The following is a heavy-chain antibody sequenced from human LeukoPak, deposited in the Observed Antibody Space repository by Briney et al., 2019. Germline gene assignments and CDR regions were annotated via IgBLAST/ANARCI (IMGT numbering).Heavy chain of an antibody. D-gene: IGHD1-14*01. CDR2: ISGGGGST. CDR3: AKGSGINHYHWIDP. V-gene: IGHV3-23*01. CDR1: EFTFSNYA. J-gene: IGHJ5*02. Sequence: GGSLRLSCAASEFTFSNYAMHWVRQAPGKGLEWVCGISGGGGSTYYADTVKGRFTISRDNSKNTLYLQMDSLRAEDTALYYCAKGSGINHYHWIDPWGQGTLVTVSS.